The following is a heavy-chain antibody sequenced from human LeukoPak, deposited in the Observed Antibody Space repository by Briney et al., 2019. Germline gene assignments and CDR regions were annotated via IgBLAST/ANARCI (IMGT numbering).Heavy chain of an antibody. CDR2: ISSSSHDSLT. CDR3: ATLRDYAWTH. V-gene: IGHV3-11*06. CDR1: GFTFRDYY. J-gene: IGHJ4*02. Sequence: GGSLRLSCAASGFTFRDYYMSWIRQAPGKGLEWVSFISSSSHDSLTNYAESVRGRFGISRDDGQNSLYLQMNSLRAEDTALYYCATLRDYAWTHWGQGTLVTVSS. D-gene: IGHD4-17*01.